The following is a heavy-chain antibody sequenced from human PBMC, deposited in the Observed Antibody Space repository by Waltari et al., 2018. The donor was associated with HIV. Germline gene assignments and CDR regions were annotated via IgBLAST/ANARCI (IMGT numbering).Heavy chain of an antibody. J-gene: IGHJ6*02. Sequence: VANIKQDGSERYYVDSLKGRFTISRDNAKNSLYLQMNSLRAEDTAVYYCARELRNYYDSSGYYIKDYYYYGMDVWGQGTTVTVS. CDR3: ARELRNYYDSSGYYIKDYYYYGMDV. V-gene: IGHV3-7*01. CDR2: IKQDGSER. D-gene: IGHD3-22*01.